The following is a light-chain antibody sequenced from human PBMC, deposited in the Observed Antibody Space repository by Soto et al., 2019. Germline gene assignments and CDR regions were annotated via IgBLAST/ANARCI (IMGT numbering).Light chain of an antibody. J-gene: IGKJ3*01. CDR3: QQYGSSPLT. CDR2: RAS. CDR1: QSVNNNY. V-gene: IGKV3-20*01. Sequence: EIVLTQSPGTLSLSPGERATLSCRASQSVNNNYVAWYQQKPGQAPRLLIFRASNKATGIPDRFSGSGSGTDFTLTISRLEAEDFAVYYCQQYGSSPLTFGPGTKMDIK.